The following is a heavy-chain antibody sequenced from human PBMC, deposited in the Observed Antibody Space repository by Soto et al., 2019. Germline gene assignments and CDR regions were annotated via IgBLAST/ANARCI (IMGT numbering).Heavy chain of an antibody. D-gene: IGHD3-22*01. CDR1: GFSLSTSGVG. J-gene: IGHJ4*02. CDR2: IYWNDDK. V-gene: IGHV2-5*01. CDR3: AHIATVSMSLGRQFDY. Sequence: YGPTLVNPTQTLTLTCTFSGFSLSTSGVGVGWIRQPPGKALEWLALIYWNDDKRYSPSLKSRLTITKDTSKNQVVLTMTNMDPVDTATYYCAHIATVSMSLGRQFDYWGQGTLVTVSS.